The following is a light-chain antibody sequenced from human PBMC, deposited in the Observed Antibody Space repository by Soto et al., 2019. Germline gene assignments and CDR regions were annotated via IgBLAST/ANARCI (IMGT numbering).Light chain of an antibody. Sequence: QSVLTQPPSASGTPGQRVTISCSGSSSNIGSYYVYWYQQLPGTAPKLLIYRNNQRPSGVPDRFSASKSGTSASLAISGLRSEDEADYYCAAWDDSLSDQVVFGGGTKVTVL. CDR3: AAWDDSLSDQVV. J-gene: IGLJ2*01. CDR2: RNN. V-gene: IGLV1-47*01. CDR1: SSNIGSYY.